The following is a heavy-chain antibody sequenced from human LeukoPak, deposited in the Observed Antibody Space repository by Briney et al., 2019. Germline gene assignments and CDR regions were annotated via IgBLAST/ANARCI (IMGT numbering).Heavy chain of an antibody. J-gene: IGHJ4*02. CDR2: INPSGGST. CDR1: RSTLTSYY. Sequence: ASVKVSCKASRSTLTSYYMHWVRQAPGQGLEWMRIINPSGGSTSYAQKFQGRVTMTRDMSTSTVYMELSSLRSEDTAVYYCARAEVVPAATFDYWGQGTLVTVSS. V-gene: IGHV1-46*01. CDR3: ARAEVVPAATFDY. D-gene: IGHD2-2*01.